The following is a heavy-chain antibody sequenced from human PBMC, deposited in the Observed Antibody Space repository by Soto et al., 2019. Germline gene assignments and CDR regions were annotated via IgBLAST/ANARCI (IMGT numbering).Heavy chain of an antibody. CDR2: IDYSGST. V-gene: IGHV4-30-4*01. Sequence: QVQLQESGPGLVKPSQTLSLTCTVSVDSISNSDYYWNWICQSPGKGLEWLASIDYSGSTYYNPSLQSRVVISAGTTKKLFSLQLRSVPAADTALYFWARDGPYYYGVDLWGQGTTGTVSS. J-gene: IGHJ6*02. CDR3: ARDGPYYYGVDL. CDR1: VDSISNSDYY.